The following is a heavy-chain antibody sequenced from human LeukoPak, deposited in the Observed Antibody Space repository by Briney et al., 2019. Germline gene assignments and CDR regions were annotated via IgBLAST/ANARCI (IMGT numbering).Heavy chain of an antibody. D-gene: IGHD3-3*01. J-gene: IGHJ4*02. V-gene: IGHV3-7*01. CDR1: GFTFSSYW. Sequence: GGSLRLSCAASGFTFSSYWMSWVRQAPGKGLEWVANIKQDGSEKYYVDSVKGRFTISRGNAKNSLYLQMNSLRAEDTAVYYCARVSRFLEWLCYFDYWGQGTLVTVSS. CDR3: ARVSRFLEWLCYFDY. CDR2: IKQDGSEK.